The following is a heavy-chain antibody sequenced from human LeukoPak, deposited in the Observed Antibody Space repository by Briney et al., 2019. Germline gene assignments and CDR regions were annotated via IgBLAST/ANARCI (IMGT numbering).Heavy chain of an antibody. Sequence: SETLSLTCTVSGGSISSGSYYWSWIRQPAGKGLEWIGRIYTSGSTDYNPSLKSRVTISVDTSKNQFSLKLSSVTAADTAVYYCARRRHQQWPISRWFDPWGQGTLVTVSS. CDR3: ARRRHQQWPISRWFDP. J-gene: IGHJ5*02. D-gene: IGHD6-19*01. V-gene: IGHV4-61*02. CDR1: GGSISSGSYY. CDR2: IYTSGST.